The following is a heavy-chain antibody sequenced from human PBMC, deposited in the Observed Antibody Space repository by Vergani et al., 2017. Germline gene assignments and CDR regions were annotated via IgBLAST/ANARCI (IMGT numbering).Heavy chain of an antibody. Sequence: EVQLVESGGGLVQPGGSLRLSCAASGFTFSSYWMSWVRQAPGKGLEWVANIKQDGSEKYYVDSVKGRFTISRDNAKNSLYLQMNSLRAEDTAVYYCARSGWYRNYGMDVWGQGTTVTVSS. CDR1: GFTFSSYW. J-gene: IGHJ6*02. CDR3: ARSGWYRNYGMDV. D-gene: IGHD6-19*01. CDR2: IKQDGSEK. V-gene: IGHV3-7*01.